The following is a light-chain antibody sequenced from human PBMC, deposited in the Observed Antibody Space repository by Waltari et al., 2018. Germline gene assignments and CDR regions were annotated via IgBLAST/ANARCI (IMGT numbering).Light chain of an antibody. CDR1: TLGARY. CDR3: QAWDRSTVI. Sequence: SYELTQPPSVSVSPGQTANITCSGDTLGARYLCWYQQKSGQSPVLVIYQHNKRPSGIPDRFSGSNSANTATLTITGSQAIDEADYYCQAWDRSTVIFGGGTKVTVL. J-gene: IGLJ2*01. V-gene: IGLV3-1*01. CDR2: QHN.